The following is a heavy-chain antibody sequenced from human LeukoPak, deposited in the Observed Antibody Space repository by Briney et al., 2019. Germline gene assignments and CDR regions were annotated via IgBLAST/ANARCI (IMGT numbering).Heavy chain of an antibody. V-gene: IGHV5-51*01. Sequence: GESLKISCKGSGYNFDTYWIGWVRQMSGKGLEWMGIIFPDDSDTRYSPSFQGQVTISADKSVNTAYLQWTSLKASDTAIYYCVTGTVEASRMRHLDNWGQGSLVTVSS. CDR3: VTGTVEASRMRHLDN. D-gene: IGHD6-6*01. CDR2: IFPDDSDT. CDR1: GYNFDTYW. J-gene: IGHJ4*02.